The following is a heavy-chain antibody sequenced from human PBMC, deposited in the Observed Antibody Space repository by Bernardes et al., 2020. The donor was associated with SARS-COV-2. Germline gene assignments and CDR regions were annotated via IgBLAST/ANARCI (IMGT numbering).Heavy chain of an antibody. CDR1: GFTFSSYG. J-gene: IGHJ4*02. Sequence: ALRLSCRGSGFTFSSYGMHWVRQAPGKGLEWVAFISYDGSETWFADSLKGRFAISRDNSQNTVYLQMNSLRSADTAVYFCAKDRDSVLRYWGPGTLVSVAS. D-gene: IGHD2-15*01. CDR2: ISYDGSET. V-gene: IGHV3-30*18. CDR3: AKDRDSVLRY.